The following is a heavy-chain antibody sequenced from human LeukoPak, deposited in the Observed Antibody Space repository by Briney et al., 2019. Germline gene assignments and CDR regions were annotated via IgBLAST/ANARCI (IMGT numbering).Heavy chain of an antibody. Sequence: GGSLRLSCAASGFTFSSYSMNWVRQAPGKGLEWVSSISSSSSYIYYADSVKGRFTISRDNAKNSLYLQMNSLGAEDTAVYYCARGATSAGGGVSMAVAGTHLDYWGQGTLVTVSS. J-gene: IGHJ4*02. CDR3: ARGATSAGGGVSMAVAGTHLDY. V-gene: IGHV3-21*01. D-gene: IGHD6-13*01. CDR1: GFTFSSYS. CDR2: ISSSSSYI.